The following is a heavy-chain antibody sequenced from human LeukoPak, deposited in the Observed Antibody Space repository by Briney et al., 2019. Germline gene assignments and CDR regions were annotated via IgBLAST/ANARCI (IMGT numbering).Heavy chain of an antibody. CDR1: GGSISSYY. CDR2: IFYSAST. D-gene: IGHD2-2*01. Sequence: NPSENLSLTCTVSGGSISSYYWSWIRQPPGKGLEWIGYIFYSASTNYNHSLKSRVTISVDTSKNQFSLKLSSVTAADTAVYYCARDPTDCSSTSCYGLGAFDIWGQGTMVTVSS. V-gene: IGHV4-59*01. J-gene: IGHJ3*02. CDR3: ARDPTDCSSTSCYGLGAFDI.